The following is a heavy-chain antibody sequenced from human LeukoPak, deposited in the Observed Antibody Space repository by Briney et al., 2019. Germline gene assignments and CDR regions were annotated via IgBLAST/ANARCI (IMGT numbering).Heavy chain of an antibody. CDR1: GFTFSSYS. CDR2: ISSSSSYI. J-gene: IGHJ3*02. Sequence: GRSLRLSCAASGFTFSSYSMNWVRQAPGKGLEWVSSISSSSSYIYYADSVKGRFTISRDNAKNSLYLQMNSLRAEDTAVYYCAREHTAMNAFDIWGQGTMVTVSS. V-gene: IGHV3-21*01. D-gene: IGHD5-18*01. CDR3: AREHTAMNAFDI.